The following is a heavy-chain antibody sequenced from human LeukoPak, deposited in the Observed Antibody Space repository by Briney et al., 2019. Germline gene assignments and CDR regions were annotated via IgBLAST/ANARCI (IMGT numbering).Heavy chain of an antibody. CDR1: GFTVSSNY. Sequence: GGSLRLSCAASGFTVSSNYMTWVRQAPGKGLEWVSVIYSGGRTYNADSVKGRFTISRDHSKNTLYLQMNSLRAEDTAVYYCARANGPDCGGDCYPTKYAFDIWGQGTMVTVSS. D-gene: IGHD2-21*02. CDR3: ARANGPDCGGDCYPTKYAFDI. J-gene: IGHJ3*02. CDR2: IYSGGRT. V-gene: IGHV3-66*01.